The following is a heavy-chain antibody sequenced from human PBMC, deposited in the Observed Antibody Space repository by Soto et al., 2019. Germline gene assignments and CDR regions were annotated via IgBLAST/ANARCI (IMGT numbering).Heavy chain of an antibody. CDR1: GFTFSTYA. CDR3: ANIGSLGAPGNF. D-gene: IGHD3-16*02. V-gene: IGHV3-23*01. Sequence: EVQVLESGGALVQPGGSLRLSCPASGFTFSTYAMSWVRQAPGKGLDWVSTISGSGATTYYADSVKGRFTISRDNSNNTLSLQMNSLRAEDPAVYYWANIGSLGAPGNFWGQGILVTVSS. J-gene: IGHJ4*02. CDR2: ISGSGATT.